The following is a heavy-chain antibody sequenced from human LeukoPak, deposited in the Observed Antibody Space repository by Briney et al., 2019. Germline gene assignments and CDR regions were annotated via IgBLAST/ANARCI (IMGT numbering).Heavy chain of an antibody. D-gene: IGHD2-2*01. Sequence: ASVKVSCKASGYTFTCYYMHWVRQAPGQGLEWMGWMNPNSGGTNYAQKFQGRVTMTRDTSISTAYMELSRLRSDDTAVYYCASCYDITGADDAFDIWGQGTMVTVSS. CDR1: GYTFTCYY. CDR2: MNPNSGGT. V-gene: IGHV1-2*02. J-gene: IGHJ3*02. CDR3: ASCYDITGADDAFDI.